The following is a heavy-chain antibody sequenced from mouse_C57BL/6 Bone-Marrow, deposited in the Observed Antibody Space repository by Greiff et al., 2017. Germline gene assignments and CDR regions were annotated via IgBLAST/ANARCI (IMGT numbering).Heavy chain of an antibody. CDR2: INGGGGNT. CDR1: GFTFSSYS. J-gene: IGHJ1*03. D-gene: IGHD1-1*01. V-gene: IGHV5-9*01. Sequence: EVQRVESGGGLVKPGGSLKLSCAASGFTFSSYSMSWVRQTPEQRLQWVAAINGGGGNTYYTDSVKGRVTISRDNDKNILYLQMSSLRSEDTALYDCSRQFTTVLATKYCDDGGTGTTVTVSS. CDR3: SRQFTTVLATKYCDD.